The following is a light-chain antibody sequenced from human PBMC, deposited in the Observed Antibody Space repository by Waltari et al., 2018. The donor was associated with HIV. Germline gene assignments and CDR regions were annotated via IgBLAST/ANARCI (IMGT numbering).Light chain of an antibody. J-gene: IGLJ2*01. CDR1: NSNIGSND. V-gene: IGLV1-51*02. CDR2: EST. Sequence: SVLTQPPSKSAAPGQTVTISCPGHNSNIGSNDVSWYQQLPGASPRLIIYESTKRPSLISDRFAASKSDTTATLDSAGLQPGDEAMYYCGTRDNDLGPVVLGGGTWVTVL. CDR3: GTRDNDLGPVV.